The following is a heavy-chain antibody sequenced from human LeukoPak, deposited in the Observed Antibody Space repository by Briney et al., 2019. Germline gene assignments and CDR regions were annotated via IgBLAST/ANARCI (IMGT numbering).Heavy chain of an antibody. CDR1: GFTFSSYA. V-gene: IGHV3-64D*06. CDR3: VKGEYSSSSSFCC. Sequence: GGSLRLSCAASGFTFSSYAMHWVRQAPGKGLEYVSAISSNGGSTYYADSVKGRFTISGDNSKNTLYLQMSSLRAEDTAVYYCVKGEYSSSSSFCCWGQGTLVTVSS. J-gene: IGHJ4*02. D-gene: IGHD6-6*01. CDR2: ISSNGGST.